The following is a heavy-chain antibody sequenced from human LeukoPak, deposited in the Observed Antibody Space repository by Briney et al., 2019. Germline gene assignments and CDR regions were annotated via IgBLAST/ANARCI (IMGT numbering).Heavy chain of an antibody. Sequence: SSKISSKASRGTFSSYAISWVRQSPGQGLEWMGGIIPIFGTASYAQKFQGRVTITTDESTSTAYMELSSLRSEDTAVYYCVVVVVPAAIGNYYYYYMDVWGKGTTVTVS. V-gene: IGHV1-69*05. D-gene: IGHD2-2*01. CDR2: IIPIFGTA. J-gene: IGHJ6*03. CDR1: RGTFSSYA. CDR3: VVVVVPAAIGNYYYYYMDV.